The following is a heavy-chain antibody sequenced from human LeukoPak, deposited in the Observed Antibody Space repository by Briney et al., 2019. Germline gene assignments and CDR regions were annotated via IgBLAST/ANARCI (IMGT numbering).Heavy chain of an antibody. CDR1: GGTFSSYA. Sequence: SVKVSCKASGGTFSSYAISWVRQAPGQGLEWMGRIIPILGIANYAQKFQRRVTITADKSTSTAYMELSSLRSEDTAVYYCARTVCSGGSCYFSPQHMFDYWGQGTLVTVSS. CDR3: ARTVCSGGSCYFSPQHMFDY. J-gene: IGHJ4*02. V-gene: IGHV1-69*04. CDR2: IIPILGIA. D-gene: IGHD2-15*01.